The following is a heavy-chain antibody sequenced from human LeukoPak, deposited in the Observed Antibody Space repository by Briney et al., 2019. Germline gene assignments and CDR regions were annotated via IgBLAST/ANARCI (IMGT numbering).Heavy chain of an antibody. D-gene: IGHD3-22*01. V-gene: IGHV1-69*02. CDR2: IIPILGIA. Sequence: SVKVSCKASGGTFSSYTISLVRQAPGQGLEWMGRIIPILGIANYAQKFQGRVTITADKSTSTAYMELSSLRSEDTAVYYCASLAQNYYDSSGYYYNWFDPWGQGTLVTVSS. J-gene: IGHJ5*02. CDR1: GGTFSSYT. CDR3: ASLAQNYYDSSGYYYNWFDP.